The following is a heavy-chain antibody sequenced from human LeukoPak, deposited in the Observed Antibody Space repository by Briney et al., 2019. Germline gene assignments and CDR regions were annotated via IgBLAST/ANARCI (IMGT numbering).Heavy chain of an antibody. J-gene: IGHJ4*02. Sequence: ASVNVSCKASGYTFTSYDIDWVRQATGQGLEWMGWMNPNSGNTGYAQKFQGRVTMTRNSSISTAYMELSSLRSEDTAVYYCARGRAQKNIAAAAKGVGFDYWGQGTLVTVSS. CDR2: MNPNSGNT. V-gene: IGHV1-8*01. CDR3: ARGRAQKNIAAAAKGVGFDY. D-gene: IGHD6-13*01. CDR1: GYTFTSYD.